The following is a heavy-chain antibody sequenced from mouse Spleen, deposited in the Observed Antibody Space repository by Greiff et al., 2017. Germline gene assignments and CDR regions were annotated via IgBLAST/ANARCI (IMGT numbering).Heavy chain of an antibody. CDR1: GYTFTSYV. V-gene: IGHV1-14*01. CDR2: INPYNDGT. J-gene: IGHJ1*01. Sequence: VQLQQSGPELVKPGASVKMSCKASGYTFTSYVMHWVKQKPGQGLEWIGYINPYNDGTKYNEKFKGKATLTSDKSSSTAYMELSSLTSEDSAVYYCARKGNYGNWYFDVWGAGTTVTVSS. CDR3: ARKGNYGNWYFDV. D-gene: IGHD2-1*01.